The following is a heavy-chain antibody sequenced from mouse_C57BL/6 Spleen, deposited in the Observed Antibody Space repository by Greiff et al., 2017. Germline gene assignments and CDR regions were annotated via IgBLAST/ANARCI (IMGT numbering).Heavy chain of an antibody. D-gene: IGHD1-1*01. CDR1: GYTFTSYW. Sequence: QVQLQQPGAELVRPGSSVKLSCKASGYTFTSYWMHWVKQRPIQGLEWIGNIDPSDSETHYNQKFKDKATLTVDKSSSTAYMQLSSLTSEDSAVYYCAREGFYYYGSSSWAMDYWGQGTSVTVSS. J-gene: IGHJ4*01. CDR2: IDPSDSET. V-gene: IGHV1-52*01. CDR3: AREGFYYYGSSSWAMDY.